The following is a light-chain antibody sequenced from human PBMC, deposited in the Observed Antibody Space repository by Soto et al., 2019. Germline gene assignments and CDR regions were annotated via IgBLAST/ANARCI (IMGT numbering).Light chain of an antibody. J-gene: IGLJ2*01. CDR2: DVN. Sequence: QSVLTQPASVSGSLGQSITISCNGTSRDVGNYNYVSWYQHHTGRAPKLVIYDVNNRPAGISNRFSGSKSDNTASLIIFGLQAEDEADYYCSSYTSSSNLIFGGGTKVTV. CDR1: SRDVGNYNY. CDR3: SSYTSSSNLI. V-gene: IGLV2-14*03.